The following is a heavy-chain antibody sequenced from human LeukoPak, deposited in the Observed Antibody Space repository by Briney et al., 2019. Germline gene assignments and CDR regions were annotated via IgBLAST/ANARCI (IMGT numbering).Heavy chain of an antibody. CDR1: GDTFSSYA. J-gene: IGHJ6*03. CDR2: INPNSGGT. Sequence: GASVKVSCKTSGDTFSSYAISWVRQAPGQGLEWMGWINPNSGGTNYAQKFQGRVTMTRDTSISTAYMELSRLRSDDTAVYYCARGELLWFVQDYYYYMDVWGKGTTVTVSS. V-gene: IGHV1-2*02. CDR3: ARGELLWFVQDYYYYMDV. D-gene: IGHD3-10*01.